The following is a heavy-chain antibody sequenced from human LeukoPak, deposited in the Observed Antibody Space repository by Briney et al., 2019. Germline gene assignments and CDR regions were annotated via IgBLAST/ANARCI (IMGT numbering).Heavy chain of an antibody. CDR1: GGPVTTSYY. CDR3: ARSGVTLGWGNFDN. Sequence: KTSETLSLTCTVSGGPVTTSYYWGWIRQPPGQRLACIVRIYHIGDTYYNPSLNSRATISVDTSKNQFSLKLSSVTTADTAVYYCARSGVTLGWGNFDNWGQGTLGTVS. CDR2: IYHIGDT. J-gene: IGHJ4*02. V-gene: IGHV4-39*01. D-gene: IGHD4-23*01.